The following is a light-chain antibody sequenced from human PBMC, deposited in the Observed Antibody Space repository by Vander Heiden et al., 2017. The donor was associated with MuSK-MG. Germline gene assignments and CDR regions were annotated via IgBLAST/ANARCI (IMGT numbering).Light chain of an antibody. CDR3: HQEASSRQT. V-gene: IGKV4-1*01. Sequence: DIVMTQSPDSLAVSLGERATINCKSSQSILYSSNNKNYLAWYQQKPGQSPKLLIYWASTRESGVPDRFSGSGSGTDFTLTISSLQAEDVAVYYCHQEASSRQTFGQGTKLEIK. J-gene: IGKJ2*01. CDR1: QSILYSSNNKNY. CDR2: WAS.